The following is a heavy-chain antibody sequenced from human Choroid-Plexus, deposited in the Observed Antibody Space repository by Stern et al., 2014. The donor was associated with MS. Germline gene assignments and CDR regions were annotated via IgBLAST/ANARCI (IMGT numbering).Heavy chain of an antibody. Sequence: VQLVESGGGVVQPGRPLRLSCVASGFTFGSCAMHWVRQAPGKGLEWVAGVSYDGSNKYYADSVKGRFTISRENSQNTLYMQMSSLRPEDTAVYYCEKDRRYLTYFFDHWGQGSLVTVSS. CDR1: GFTFGSCA. J-gene: IGHJ5*02. CDR2: VSYDGSNK. D-gene: IGHD1-1*01. CDR3: EKDRRYLTYFFDH. V-gene: IGHV3-30*18.